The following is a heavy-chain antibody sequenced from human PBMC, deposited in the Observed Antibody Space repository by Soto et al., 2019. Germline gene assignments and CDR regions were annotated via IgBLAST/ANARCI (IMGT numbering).Heavy chain of an antibody. D-gene: IGHD4-17*01. Sequence: LSETLSLTCAFSGGSISSGGYSWSWIRQPPGKGLEWIGYIYHSGSTYYNPSLKSRVTISVDRSKNQFSLKLSSVTAADTAVYYCAREDRYGDYVYWGQGTLVTVSS. CDR3: AREDRYGDYVY. J-gene: IGHJ4*02. CDR2: IYHSGST. CDR1: GGSISSGGYS. V-gene: IGHV4-30-2*01.